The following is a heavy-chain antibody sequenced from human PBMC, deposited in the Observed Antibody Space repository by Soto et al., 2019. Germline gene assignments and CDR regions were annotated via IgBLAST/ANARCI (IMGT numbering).Heavy chain of an antibody. V-gene: IGHV2-5*01. CDR2: IYWNDDK. J-gene: IGHJ4*02. CDR1: GFSLRTSGVG. CDR3: AQGVWYSRSSGFRGYDY. Sequence: QITLKESGPTLVKPTQTLTLTCTFSGFSLRTSGVGVGWIRQPPGKALECLALIYWNDDKRYSPSLKSRLTITKHTSKNQVLLKMTNLDPVDTAAYYCAQGVWYSRSSGFRGYDYWGQGTLVTVSS. D-gene: IGHD6-6*01.